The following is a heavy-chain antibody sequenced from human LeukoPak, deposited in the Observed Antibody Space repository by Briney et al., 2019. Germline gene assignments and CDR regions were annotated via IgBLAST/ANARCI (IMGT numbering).Heavy chain of an antibody. CDR3: ARGVFGESLES. V-gene: IGHV1-2*02. CDR2: MNPNVGGA. D-gene: IGHD3-10*02. CDR1: GHTFTGYC. Sequence: GASVKVSCKASGHTFTGYCVYWVRQAPGQGLEWMGWMNPNVGGANFPQKFQGRVTVTSDPAISAAYMELRRLRSDDTAVYYCARGVFGESLESWGQGTLVTVSS. J-gene: IGHJ4*02.